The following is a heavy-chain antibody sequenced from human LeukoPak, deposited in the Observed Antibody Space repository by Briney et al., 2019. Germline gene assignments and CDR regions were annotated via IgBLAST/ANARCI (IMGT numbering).Heavy chain of an antibody. CDR3: AKGGVVVAATLDY. D-gene: IGHD2-15*01. Sequence: GGSLRLSCAASGFTFEDYAMHWVRQAPGKGLECVSGISWNSGSIGYADSVKGRFTISRDNAKNSLYLQMNSLRAEDTALYYCAKGGVVVAATLDYWGQGTLVTVSS. CDR2: ISWNSGSI. CDR1: GFTFEDYA. V-gene: IGHV3-9*01. J-gene: IGHJ4*02.